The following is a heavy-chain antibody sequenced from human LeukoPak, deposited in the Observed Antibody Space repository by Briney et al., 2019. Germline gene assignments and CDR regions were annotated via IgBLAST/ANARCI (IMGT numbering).Heavy chain of an antibody. CDR1: GGSISSSSYY. CDR3: ARQGSSGWPYFDY. J-gene: IGHJ4*02. CDR2: IYYSGST. D-gene: IGHD6-19*01. V-gene: IGHV4-39*01. Sequence: SETLSLTCTVSGGSISSSSYYWGWIRQPPGKGLEWIGSIYYSGSTYYNPSLKSRVTISVDTSKNQFSLKLSSVTAADTAMYYCARQGSSGWPYFDYWGQGTLVTVSS.